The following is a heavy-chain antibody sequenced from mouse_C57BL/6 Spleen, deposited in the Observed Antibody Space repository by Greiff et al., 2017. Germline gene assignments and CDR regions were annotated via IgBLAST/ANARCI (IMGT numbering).Heavy chain of an antibody. CDR1: GYTFTSYW. V-gene: IGHV1-53*01. D-gene: IGHD1-1*01. CDR3: APIITTVVEGGYFDY. Sequence: QVQLQQSGTELVKPGASVKLSCKASGYTFTSYWMHWVKQRPGQGLEWIGNINPSNGGTNYNAKFKSKATLTVDKSSSTAYMQLSSLTSEDSAVYYCAPIITTVVEGGYFDYWGQGTTLTVSS. J-gene: IGHJ2*01. CDR2: INPSNGGT.